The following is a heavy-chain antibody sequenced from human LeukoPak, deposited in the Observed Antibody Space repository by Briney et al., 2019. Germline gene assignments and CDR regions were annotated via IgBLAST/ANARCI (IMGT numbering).Heavy chain of an antibody. CDR1: GGSISSNNW. Sequence: SRTLSLTCAVSGGSISSNNWWSWVRQPPGRGLEWIGEIYHSGSTNYNPSLKSRVTISVDKAKNQFSLKLTSVTAADTAVYFCARRIISGYTDYWGQGTLVTVSS. CDR2: IYHSGST. V-gene: IGHV4-4*02. D-gene: IGHD3-22*01. J-gene: IGHJ4*02. CDR3: ARRIISGYTDY.